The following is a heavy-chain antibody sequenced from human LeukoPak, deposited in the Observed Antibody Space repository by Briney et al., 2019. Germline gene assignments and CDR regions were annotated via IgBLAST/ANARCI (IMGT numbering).Heavy chain of an antibody. CDR2: INPGNGNT. CDR3: AREPPVAGDYYYAMDL. Sequence: ASVKVSCKASGYTFTTYTLHWVRQAPGQRLQWMGWINPGNGNTKCSQIFQGRVTITTDTSASTAFMELSSLRSEDTAVYFCAREPPVAGDYYYAMDLWGQGTAVTVSS. CDR1: GYTFTTYT. J-gene: IGHJ6*02. D-gene: IGHD6-19*01. V-gene: IGHV1-3*01.